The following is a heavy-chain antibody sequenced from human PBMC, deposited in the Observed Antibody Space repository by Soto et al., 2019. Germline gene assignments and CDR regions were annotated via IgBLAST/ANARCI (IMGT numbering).Heavy chain of an antibody. V-gene: IGHV1-18*01. Sequence: ASVKVSCKASGYTFTSYGISWVRQAPGQGLEWMGWVSAYNGNTNYAQKLQGRVTMTTDTSTSTAYMELRSLRSDDTAVYYCARDRPPWTTANYYLYYMDVYCKGPSVTAS. J-gene: IGHJ6*03. CDR2: VSAYNGNT. D-gene: IGHD1-1*01. CDR1: GYTFTSYG. CDR3: ARDRPPWTTANYYLYYMDV.